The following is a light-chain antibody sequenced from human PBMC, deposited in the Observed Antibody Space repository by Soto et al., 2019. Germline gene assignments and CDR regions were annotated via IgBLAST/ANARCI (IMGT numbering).Light chain of an antibody. J-gene: IGLJ1*01. V-gene: IGLV2-14*01. CDR2: QVT. CDR3: SSYTDSSNYV. Sequence: QSALTQPASGSGSPGQSITISCTRPSSDLAIYNYVSWYQQQPGKAPKLMIYQVTNRPSGVSNRFSGSRSGNTASLTISGLQAEDEADYYCSSYTDSSNYVFGTGTKATVL. CDR1: SSDLAIYNY.